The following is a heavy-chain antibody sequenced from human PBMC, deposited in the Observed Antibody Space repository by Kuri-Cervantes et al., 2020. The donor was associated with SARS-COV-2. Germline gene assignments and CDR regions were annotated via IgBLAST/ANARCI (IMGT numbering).Heavy chain of an antibody. CDR2: ISGSGGST. D-gene: IGHD6-13*01. V-gene: IGHV3-23*01. Sequence: GESLKISCAASGITFSNYAMSWVRQAPGKGLEWVSGISGSGGSTYYADSVKGRFTISRDNAKNSLYLQMNSLRAEDTAVYYCARDYSPIAAADYYYMDVWGQGTTVTVSS. CDR3: ARDYSPIAAADYYYMDV. CDR1: GITFSNYA. J-gene: IGHJ6*03.